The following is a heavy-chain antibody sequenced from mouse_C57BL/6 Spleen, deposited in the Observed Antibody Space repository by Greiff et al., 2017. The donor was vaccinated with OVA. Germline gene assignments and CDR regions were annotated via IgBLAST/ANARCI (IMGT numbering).Heavy chain of an antibody. CDR3: AREGGKDYFDY. CDR2: INPNNGGT. J-gene: IGHJ2*01. CDR1: GYTFTDYY. V-gene: IGHV1-26*01. Sequence: VQLQQSGPELVKPGASVKISCKASGYTFTDYYMNWVKQSHGKSLEWIGDINPNNGGTSYNQKFKGKATLTVDKSSSTAYMELRSLTSEDSAVYYCAREGGKDYFDYWGQGTTLTVSS.